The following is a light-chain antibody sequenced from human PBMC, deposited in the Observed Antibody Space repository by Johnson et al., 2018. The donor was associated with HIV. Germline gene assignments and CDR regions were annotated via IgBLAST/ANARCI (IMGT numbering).Light chain of an antibody. V-gene: IGLV1-51*01. J-gene: IGLJ1*01. CDR1: SSDMGNYA. CDR3: GTWDSSLSAYA. CDR2: DNN. Sequence: QSVLTQPPSVSAALGQKVTISCSGSSSDMGNYAVSWYQQLPGTAPKLLIYDNNKRPSGIPDRFSGSKSGTSATLGITGLQTGDEADYYCGTWDSSLSAYAFGTGTKVTVL.